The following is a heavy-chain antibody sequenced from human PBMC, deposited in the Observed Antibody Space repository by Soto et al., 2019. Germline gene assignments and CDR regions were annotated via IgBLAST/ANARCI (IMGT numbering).Heavy chain of an antibody. Sequence: ASVKVSCKASEYTFVAYYIHWLRQAPGQRFEWMAWINPKTGDTDYAQKFQGRATVTSDTSISTAYMELTSLTSDDSAVYYCARVPCSGGSCYFTPWGQGTPVTVSS. CDR3: ARVPCSGGSCYFTP. CDR1: EYTFVAYY. D-gene: IGHD2-15*01. V-gene: IGHV1-2*02. J-gene: IGHJ5*02. CDR2: INPKTGDT.